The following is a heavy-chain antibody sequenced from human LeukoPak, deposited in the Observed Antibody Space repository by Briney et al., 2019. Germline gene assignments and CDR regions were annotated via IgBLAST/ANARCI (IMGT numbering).Heavy chain of an antibody. CDR2: ISDDGRDK. V-gene: IGHV3-30*04. CDR3: ARDRTSSAAGYYFDY. D-gene: IGHD6-13*01. J-gene: IGHJ4*02. CDR1: GFTFTSYP. Sequence: TGGSLRLSCVASGFTFTSYPIHWVRQAPGKGLEWVAVISDDGRDKYHADSVKGRFTISRDNSKNTLYLQMNSLRAEDTAVYYCARDRTSSAAGYYFDYWGQGTLVTVAS.